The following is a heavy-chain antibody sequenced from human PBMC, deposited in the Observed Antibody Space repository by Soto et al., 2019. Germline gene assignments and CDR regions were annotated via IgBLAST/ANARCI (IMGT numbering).Heavy chain of an antibody. D-gene: IGHD4-17*01. Sequence: QVQLVESGGGVVQPGRSLRLSCAASGFTFSSYGMHWVRQAPGKGLEWVAVIWYDGSNKYYADSVRGRFTISRDNSKNTLYLQMTSRRAEDTAVYYCARDRHETVTTPRYYYYGMDVWCQGTTVTVSS. V-gene: IGHV3-33*01. CDR2: IWYDGSNK. J-gene: IGHJ6*02. CDR3: ARDRHETVTTPRYYYYGMDV. CDR1: GFTFSSYG.